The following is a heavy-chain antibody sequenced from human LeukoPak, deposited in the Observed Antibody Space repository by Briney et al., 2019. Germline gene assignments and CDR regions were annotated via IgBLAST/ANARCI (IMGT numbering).Heavy chain of an antibody. CDR3: TRDLSMIFGGVNFDS. V-gene: IGHV3-48*01. CDR1: GFTFSSYS. CDR2: ISTTGTNT. Sequence: GGSLRLSCAASGFTFSSYSMDWVRQAPGKGPEWVSYISTTGTNTHYADSVKGRLTISRDNAKNSVDLHLSSLRAEDTAVYYCTRDLSMIFGGVNFDSWGQGTLVTVSS. D-gene: IGHD3-16*01. J-gene: IGHJ4*02.